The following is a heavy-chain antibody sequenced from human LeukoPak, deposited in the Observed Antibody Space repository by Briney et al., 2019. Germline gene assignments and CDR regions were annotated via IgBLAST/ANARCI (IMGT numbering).Heavy chain of an antibody. CDR3: AKDLRVTIFGVVQYYFDY. CDR1: GFTFSSYA. CDR2: ISNSGDTT. Sequence: GGSLRLSCAASGFTFSSYAMSWVRQAPGKGLEWVSVISNSGDTTYYADSVKGRFTISRDNSKNTLALQMNSLRAEDTAVYYCAKDLRVTIFGVVQYYFDYWGQGTLVTVSS. J-gene: IGHJ4*02. V-gene: IGHV3-23*01. D-gene: IGHD3-3*01.